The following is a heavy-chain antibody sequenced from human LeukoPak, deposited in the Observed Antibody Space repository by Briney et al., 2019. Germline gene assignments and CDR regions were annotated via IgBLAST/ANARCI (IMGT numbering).Heavy chain of an antibody. V-gene: IGHV3-30-3*01. CDR2: ISYDGSNK. Sequence: TGGSLRLSCAASGFTFSSYAMHWVRQAPGKGLEWVAVISYDGSNKYYADSVKGRFTISRDNSKNTLYLQMNSLRAEDTAVYYCTRDRVSGQYYSDSFDTWGQGTMVTVSS. CDR1: GFTFSSYA. CDR3: TRDRVSGQYYSDSFDT. D-gene: IGHD3-10*01. J-gene: IGHJ3*02.